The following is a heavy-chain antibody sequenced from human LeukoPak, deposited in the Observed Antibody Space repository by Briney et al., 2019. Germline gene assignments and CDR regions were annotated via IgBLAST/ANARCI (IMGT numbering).Heavy chain of an antibody. V-gene: IGHV3-53*01. CDR1: GFTVSSNY. CDR2: IYSGGST. J-gene: IGHJ4*02. CDR3: ARDFRVGYSYGQGFDY. D-gene: IGHD5-18*01. Sequence: GGSLRLSCAASGFTVSSNYMSWVRQAPGKGLEWVSVIYSGGSTYYADSVKGRFTISRDNSKNTLYLQMNSLRAEDTAVYYCARDFRVGYSYGQGFDYWGQGTLVTVSS.